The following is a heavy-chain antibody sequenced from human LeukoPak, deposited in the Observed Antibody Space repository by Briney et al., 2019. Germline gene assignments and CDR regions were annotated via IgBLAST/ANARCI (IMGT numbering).Heavy chain of an antibody. CDR1: GDSISSGDYY. CDR2: ISSSGST. V-gene: IGHV4-61*02. D-gene: IGHD6-19*01. Sequence: SETLSLTCTVSGDSISSGDYYWSWIRQPAGKGLEWIGRISSSGSTDYNPSLKSRVTISVDTSKNDFSLKLSSVTAADTAVYYCARVGYSSGWCSRPGDYYYMDVWAKGPRSPSP. J-gene: IGHJ6*03. CDR3: ARVGYSSGWCSRPGDYYYMDV.